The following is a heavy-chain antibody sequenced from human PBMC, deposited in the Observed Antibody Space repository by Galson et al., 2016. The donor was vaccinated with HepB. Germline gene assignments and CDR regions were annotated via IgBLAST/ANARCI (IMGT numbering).Heavy chain of an antibody. V-gene: IGHV3-30-3*02. CDR1: GFTFSSYA. J-gene: IGHJ5*02. CDR2: ISYDGSNK. CDR3: AKEEGSILRFLEWLSRLDP. D-gene: IGHD3-3*01. Sequence: SLRLSCAASGFTFSSYAMHWVRQAPGKGLEWVGLISYDGSNKYYADSVKGRFTISRDNSKNTLYLQMNSLRVEETAVYYCAKEEGSILRFLEWLSRLDPWGQGTLVTVSS.